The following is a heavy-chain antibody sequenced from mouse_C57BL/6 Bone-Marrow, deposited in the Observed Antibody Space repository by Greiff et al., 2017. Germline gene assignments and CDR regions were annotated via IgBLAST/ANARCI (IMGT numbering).Heavy chain of an antibody. Sequence: EVQLQQSGAELVRPGASVKLSCTASGFNIKDDYMHWVKQRPEQGLEWIGWIDPENGDTEYASKFQGKATITADTSSNTAYLQLSSLTSEDTAVDYCTTEIRYAMDYWGQGTSVTVSS. D-gene: IGHD1-1*01. J-gene: IGHJ4*01. CDR3: TTEIRYAMDY. V-gene: IGHV14-4*01. CDR1: GFNIKDDY. CDR2: IDPENGDT.